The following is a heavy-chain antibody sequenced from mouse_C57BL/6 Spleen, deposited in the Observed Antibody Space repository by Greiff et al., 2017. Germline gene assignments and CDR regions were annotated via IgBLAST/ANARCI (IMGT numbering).Heavy chain of an antibody. J-gene: IGHJ2*01. Sequence: EVQRVESGGGLVKPGGSLKLSCAASGFTFSSYAMSWVRQTPEKRLEWVATISDGGSYTYYPDNVKGRFTISRDNAKNNLYLQMSHLKSEDTAMYYCARGYYYGSSFYYFDYWGQGTTLTVSS. CDR3: ARGYYYGSSFYYFDY. CDR1: GFTFSSYA. V-gene: IGHV5-4*01. CDR2: ISDGGSYT. D-gene: IGHD1-1*01.